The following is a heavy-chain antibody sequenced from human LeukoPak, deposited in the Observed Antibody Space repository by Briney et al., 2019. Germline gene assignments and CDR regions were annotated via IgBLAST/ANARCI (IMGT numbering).Heavy chain of an antibody. V-gene: IGHV1-2*02. CDR3: ATYKNFDWLLDY. J-gene: IGHJ4*02. CDR2: INPSNGVS. D-gene: IGHD3-9*01. Sequence: ASVKVSCKASGYTFTGYYMHWVRQAPGQGLEWMGWINPSNGVSNYAQKFQGRVTMTSDTSISTAYMELSSLRSDDTAVYYCATYKNFDWLLDYWGQGTLVTVSS. CDR1: GYTFTGYY.